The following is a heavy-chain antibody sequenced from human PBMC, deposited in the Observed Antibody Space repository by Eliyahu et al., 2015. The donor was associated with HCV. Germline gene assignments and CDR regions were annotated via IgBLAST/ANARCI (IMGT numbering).Heavy chain of an antibody. Sequence: QVQLQESGPGLVTPSGTLSLTCAVSGGSITSINGWNWVRQPPGKGLEWIGEIFYGGTTNYNPSLKSRVSVSADKPKNHFSLRLTSVTAADTAVYYCARGLDLGHINWHFDLWGRGIPVTVSS. V-gene: IGHV4-4*02. J-gene: IGHJ2*01. D-gene: IGHD7-27*01. CDR3: ARGLDLGHINWHFDL. CDR2: IFYGGTT. CDR1: GGSITSING.